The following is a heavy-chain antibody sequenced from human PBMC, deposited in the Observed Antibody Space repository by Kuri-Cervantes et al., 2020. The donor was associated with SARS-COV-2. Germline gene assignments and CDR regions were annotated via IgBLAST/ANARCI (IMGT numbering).Heavy chain of an antibody. Sequence: GESLKISCAASGFTVSSNYMSWVRQAPGKGLEWVSVIYSGGSTYYADSVKGRFTISRDNPKNTLYLQMNSLRAEDTAVYYCARWDDFWSGNNYGMDVWGQGTTVTVSS. V-gene: IGHV3-66*01. J-gene: IGHJ6*02. D-gene: IGHD3-3*01. CDR3: ARWDDFWSGNNYGMDV. CDR2: IYSGGST. CDR1: GFTVSSNY.